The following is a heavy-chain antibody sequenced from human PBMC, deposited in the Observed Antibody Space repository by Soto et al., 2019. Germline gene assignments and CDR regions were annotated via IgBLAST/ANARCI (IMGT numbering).Heavy chain of an antibody. CDR2: TYYRSKWYN. V-gene: IGHV6-1*01. Sequence: SQTLSLTCAISGDSVSSNSAAWNWIRQSPSRCLEWLGRTYYRSKWYNDYAVSVKSRITITPYTSKHQFSLQLNSVTPEYTAVYYCERVLSHFWSGDLRTPGTYYYDYWGHGTLVTAP. J-gene: IGHJ4*01. CDR3: ERVLSHFWSGDLRTPGTYYYDY. D-gene: IGHD3-3*02. CDR1: GDSVSSNSAA.